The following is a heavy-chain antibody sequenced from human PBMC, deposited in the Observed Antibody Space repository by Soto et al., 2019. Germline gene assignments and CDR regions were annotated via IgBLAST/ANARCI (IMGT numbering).Heavy chain of an antibody. CDR1: GFTFSSSV. Sequence: QVQLVESGGGVVQPGRSLRLSCAASGFTFSSSVMHWVRQAPGKGLEWVTFISFDGSTKYYADSVKGRFTISRDNSKNTLYLQMNSRRPEDTAVSYCTTLRANTYWGQGTLVTVSS. V-gene: IGHV3-30*03. J-gene: IGHJ4*02. CDR2: ISFDGSTK. CDR3: TTLRANTY.